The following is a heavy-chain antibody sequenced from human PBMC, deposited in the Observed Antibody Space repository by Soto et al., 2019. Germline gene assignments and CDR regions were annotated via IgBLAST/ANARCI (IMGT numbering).Heavy chain of an antibody. D-gene: IGHD3-10*01. CDR3: ARDGFVGGMVRRIGAFDI. CDR1: GFTFSSYG. V-gene: IGHV3-33*01. J-gene: IGHJ3*02. CDR2: IWYDGSNK. Sequence: QVQLVESGGGVVQPGRSLRLSCAASGFTFSSYGMHWVRQAPGKGLEGVAVIWYDGSNKYYADSVKSRVTISRDNSKNKLYLQMNSLRAEDPAVYYCARDGFVGGMVRRIGAFDIWGQGTMVTVSS.